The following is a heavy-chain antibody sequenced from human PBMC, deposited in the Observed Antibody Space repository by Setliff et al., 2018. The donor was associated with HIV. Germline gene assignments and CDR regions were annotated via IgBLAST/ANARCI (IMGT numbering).Heavy chain of an antibody. CDR2: INAANGDT. Sequence: ASVKVSCKASGYSFTKYGIQWVRQAPGQRLEWMGLINAANGDTKYSQKFQARLTFTRDTSASTVYMELSSLRSEDTAVYYCAREILSSSAIDYWGQGTLVTVSS. V-gene: IGHV1-3*01. CDR3: AREILSSSAIDY. D-gene: IGHD6-6*01. CDR1: GYSFTKYG. J-gene: IGHJ4*02.